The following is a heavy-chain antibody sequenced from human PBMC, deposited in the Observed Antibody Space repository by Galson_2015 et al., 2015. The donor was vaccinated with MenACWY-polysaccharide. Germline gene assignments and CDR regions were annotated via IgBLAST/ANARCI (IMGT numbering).Heavy chain of an antibody. Sequence: SLRLSCAASGSRFSNSGMHWVRQAPGKGLEWVAVIQYDGSNKVYADSVKGGFTISRDNSKKTVFLEMNTLGVEDTAVYYCAREGSRIVFHAFDIWGQGTMVTVSS. V-gene: IGHV3-33*01. CDR2: IQYDGSNK. D-gene: IGHD2-2*01. CDR3: AREGSRIVFHAFDI. CDR1: GSRFSNSG. J-gene: IGHJ3*02.